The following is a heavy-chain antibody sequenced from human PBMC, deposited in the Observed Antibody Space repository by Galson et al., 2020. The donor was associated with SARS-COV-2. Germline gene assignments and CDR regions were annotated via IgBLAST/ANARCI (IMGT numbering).Heavy chain of an antibody. CDR1: GFSLSTSGMC. Sequence: ESGPTLVKPTQTLTLTCTFSGFSLSTSGMCVSWIRQPPGKALEWLARIAWDDDKYYSTSLKTRLTISKDTSKNQVVLTMTNMDPVDTATYYCAREYYDILTGYLYGMDVWGQGTTVTVSS. D-gene: IGHD3-9*01. J-gene: IGHJ6*02. CDR2: IAWDDDK. V-gene: IGHV2-70*11. CDR3: AREYYDILTGYLYGMDV.